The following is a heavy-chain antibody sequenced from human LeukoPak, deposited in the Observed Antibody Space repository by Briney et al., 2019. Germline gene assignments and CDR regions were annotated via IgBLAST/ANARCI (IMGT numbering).Heavy chain of an antibody. Sequence: PGGSLRLSCAASGFTFSSYSMNWVRQAPGKGLEWVSSISSSSSYIYSPDSVKGRFTISRDNSKNTLYLQMNSLRAEDTAVYYCAKVDTMIVVSGYWGQGTLVTVSS. V-gene: IGHV3-21*04. CDR3: AKVDTMIVVSGY. D-gene: IGHD3-22*01. CDR2: ISSSSSYI. J-gene: IGHJ4*02. CDR1: GFTFSSYS.